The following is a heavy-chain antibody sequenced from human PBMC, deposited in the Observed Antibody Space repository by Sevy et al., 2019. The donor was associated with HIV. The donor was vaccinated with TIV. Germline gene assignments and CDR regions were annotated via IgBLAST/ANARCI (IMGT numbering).Heavy chain of an antibody. V-gene: IGHV3-48*02. CDR2: ISSSSSTI. CDR1: GFSFSGYS. CDR3: ARHPYYDSSGYVDY. J-gene: IGHJ4*02. Sequence: GGSLRLSCAASGFSFSGYSMNWVSQAPGKGLEWVSYISSSSSTIYYADSVKGRFTISRDNAKNSLYLQMNSLRDEDTAVYYCARHPYYDSSGYVDYWGQGTLVTVSS. D-gene: IGHD3-22*01.